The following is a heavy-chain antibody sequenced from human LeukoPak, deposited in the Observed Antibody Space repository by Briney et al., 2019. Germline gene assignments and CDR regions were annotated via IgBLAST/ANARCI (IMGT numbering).Heavy chain of an antibody. CDR2: IYYSGST. CDR3: ARHAYCGGDCFGGAFEI. D-gene: IGHD2-21*02. V-gene: IGHV4-59*08. CDR1: GGSISSYY. J-gene: IGHJ3*02. Sequence: PSETLSLTCTVPGGSISSYYWSWIRQPPGKGLEWIGYIYYSGSTNYNPSLKSRVTISVDTSKNQFSLKLSSVTAADTAVYYCARHAYCGGDCFGGAFEIWGQGTMVTVSS.